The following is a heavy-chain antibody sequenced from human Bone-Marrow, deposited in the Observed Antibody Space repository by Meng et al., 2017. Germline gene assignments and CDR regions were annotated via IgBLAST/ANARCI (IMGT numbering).Heavy chain of an antibody. D-gene: IGHD1-26*01. J-gene: IGHJ4*02. Sequence: GSLRLSCAVSGYSISSGYYWGWIRQPPGKGLEWIGSIYHSGSTYYNPSLKSRVTISVDTSKNQFSLKLSSVTAAGTAVYYCASLGVGPNVYWGQGTLVTVSS. CDR1: GYSISSGYY. CDR3: ASLGVGPNVY. V-gene: IGHV4-38-2*01. CDR2: IYHSGST.